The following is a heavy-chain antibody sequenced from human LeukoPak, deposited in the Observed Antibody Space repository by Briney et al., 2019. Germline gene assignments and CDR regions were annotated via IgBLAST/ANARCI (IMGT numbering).Heavy chain of an antibody. CDR1: GGSFSGYY. CDR2: INHSGST. J-gene: IGHJ4*02. Sequence: PSETLSLTCAVYGGSFSGYYWSWIRQPPGKGLEWIGEINHSGSTNYNPSLKSRVIMSVDTSKNQFSLKLTSVTAADTAVYYCASMYYHILSGYYMDYWSQGTLVTVTS. CDR3: ASMYYHILSGYYMDY. V-gene: IGHV4-34*01. D-gene: IGHD3-9*01.